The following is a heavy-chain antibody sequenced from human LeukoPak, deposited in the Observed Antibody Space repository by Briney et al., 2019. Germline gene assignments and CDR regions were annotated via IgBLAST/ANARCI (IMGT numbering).Heavy chain of an antibody. V-gene: IGHV3-23*01. D-gene: IGHD2-15*01. CDR3: AKYCSGGNCYSGRY. CDR2: FRSSGGST. J-gene: IGHJ4*02. Sequence: GGSLRLSCAASGFTFSSYAMTWVRQAPGKGLEWVSTFRSSGGSTYYADSVKGRFTISRDSSKNTLFLQMNSLRAEDTAVYYCAKYCSGGNCYSGRYWGQGTLVTVSS. CDR1: GFTFSSYA.